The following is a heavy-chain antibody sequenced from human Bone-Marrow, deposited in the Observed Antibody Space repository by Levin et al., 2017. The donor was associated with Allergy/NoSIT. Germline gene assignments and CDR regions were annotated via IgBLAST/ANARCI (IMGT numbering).Heavy chain of an antibody. CDR2: VNSDGSST. CDR3: ATQTRGYTYGFDS. J-gene: IGHJ4*02. CDR1: GFTFSSYW. Sequence: GGSLRLSCAASGFTFSSYWMHWVRQPPGRGLVWVSRVNSDGSSTDYADSVKGRFTISRDNAKTTLYLQMNSLRAEDTAVYYCATQTRGYTYGFDSWGQGILVTVSS. D-gene: IGHD5-18*01. V-gene: IGHV3-74*01.